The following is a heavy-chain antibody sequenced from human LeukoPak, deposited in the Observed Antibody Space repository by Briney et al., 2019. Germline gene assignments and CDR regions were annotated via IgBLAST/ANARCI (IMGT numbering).Heavy chain of an antibody. J-gene: IGHJ4*02. CDR1: GDSVSSKSAS. D-gene: IGHD1-1*01. V-gene: IGHV6-1*01. CDR2: TYYRSKWYF. Sequence: SQTLSLTCSLSGDSVSSKSASWNWIRQSPSRGLEWLGRTYYRSKWYFEYAVSVKSRISINPDTSQNQFSLQLSSLTIEDTAVYYCARAGGTFDNWGQGTLVTVSS. CDR3: ARAGGTFDN.